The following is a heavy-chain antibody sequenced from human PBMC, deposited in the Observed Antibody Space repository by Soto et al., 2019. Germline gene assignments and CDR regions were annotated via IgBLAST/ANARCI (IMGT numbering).Heavy chain of an antibody. CDR1: GFTFSSYE. Sequence: GGSLRLSCAGSGFTFSSYEMNWVRQAPGKGLEWVSYISSSGSTIYYADSVKGRFTISRDNAKNSLYLQMNSLRAEDTAVYYCARDFGISSGWLGPEYYYYYGMDVWGQGTTVTVSS. CDR3: ARDFGISSGWLGPEYYYYYGMDV. D-gene: IGHD6-19*01. CDR2: ISSSGSTI. V-gene: IGHV3-48*03. J-gene: IGHJ6*02.